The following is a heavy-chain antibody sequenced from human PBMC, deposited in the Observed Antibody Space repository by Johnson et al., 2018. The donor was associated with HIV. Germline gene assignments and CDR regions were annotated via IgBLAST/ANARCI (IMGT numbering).Heavy chain of an antibody. CDR3: AKETPSSGGTFDI. CDR2: IYSGGST. D-gene: IGHD6-25*01. Sequence: VQLVESGGGLIQPGGSLRLSCAASGFTVRSNYMSWVRQAPGKGLEWVSVIYSGGSTYYADSVKGRFTISRDNSKNTLYLQMNSLRAEDTAVYYCAKETPSSGGTFDIWGQGTMVTVSS. V-gene: IGHV3-66*03. J-gene: IGHJ3*02. CDR1: GFTVRSNY.